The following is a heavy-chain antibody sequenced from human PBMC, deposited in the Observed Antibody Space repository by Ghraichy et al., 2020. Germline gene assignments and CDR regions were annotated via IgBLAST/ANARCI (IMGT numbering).Heavy chain of an antibody. D-gene: IGHD3-16*01. CDR1: GGSISSGGYS. J-gene: IGHJ3*02. CDR3: ASSLIRGNDAFDI. CDR2: IYHSGST. V-gene: IGHV4-30-2*01. Sequence: SETLSLTCAVSGGSISSGGYSWSWIRQPPGKGLEWIGYIYHSGSTYYNPSLKSRVTISVDRSKNQFSLKLSSVTAADTAVYYCASSLIRGNDAFDIWGQGTMVTVSS.